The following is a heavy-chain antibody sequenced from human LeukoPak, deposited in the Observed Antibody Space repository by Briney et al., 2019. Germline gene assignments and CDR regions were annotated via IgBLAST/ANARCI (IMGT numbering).Heavy chain of an antibody. CDR2: INHSGST. CDR1: GGSFSGYY. D-gene: IGHD6-13*01. Sequence: PSETLSLTCVLYGGSFSGYYWSWIRQPAGKGLGWIGEINHSGSTNYNPSLKSRVSISVDTSKNQFSLTPSSVTAADTAVYYCARGDYSSSFISFDYWGQGTLVTVSS. J-gene: IGHJ4*02. V-gene: IGHV4-34*01. CDR3: ARGDYSSSFISFDY.